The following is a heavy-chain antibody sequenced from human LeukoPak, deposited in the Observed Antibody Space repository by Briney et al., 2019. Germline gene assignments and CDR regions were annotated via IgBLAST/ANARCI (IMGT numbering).Heavy chain of an antibody. V-gene: IGHV3-30*02. Sequence: PGGSLRLSCAASGFTFSSFAMHWVRQAPGKGLEWVAFIRYDGSSKSYADSVKGRFTISRDNSKNTLYLQMNSLRPEDTAVYYCAKVSPYDNSGYDDYWGQGTLVTVSS. CDR3: AKVSPYDNSGYDDY. CDR1: GFTFSSFA. D-gene: IGHD3-22*01. CDR2: IRYDGSSK. J-gene: IGHJ4*02.